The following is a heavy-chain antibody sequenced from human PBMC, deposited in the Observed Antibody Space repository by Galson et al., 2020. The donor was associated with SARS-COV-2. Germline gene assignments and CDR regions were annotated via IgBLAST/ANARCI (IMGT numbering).Heavy chain of an antibody. J-gene: IGHJ3*02. Sequence: SETLSLTCSVSGGSINSGDYYWSWIRQPPGKGVEWIGYIYKSGSTYYNPSLRRRATVSVDSSKRQFSLKLNSVTAADTAVYYCARAISGSQEEDAFNIWGQGTMVTVSS. D-gene: IGHD1-26*01. CDR1: GGSINSGDYY. CDR2: IYKSGST. CDR3: ARAISGSQEEDAFNI. V-gene: IGHV4-30-4*01.